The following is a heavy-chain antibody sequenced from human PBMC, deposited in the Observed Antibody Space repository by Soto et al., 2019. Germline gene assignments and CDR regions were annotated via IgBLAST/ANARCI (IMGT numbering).Heavy chain of an antibody. J-gene: IGHJ4*02. CDR1: GFTFSSYG. CDR3: ANDEGSSWYFFDY. V-gene: IGHV3-30*18. D-gene: IGHD6-13*01. Sequence: GGSLRLSCAASGFTFSSYGMHWVRQAPGKGLEWVAVISYDGSNKYYADSVKGRFTISRDNSKNTLYLQMNSLRAEDTAVYYCANDEGSSWYFFDYWGQGTLVTVSS. CDR2: ISYDGSNK.